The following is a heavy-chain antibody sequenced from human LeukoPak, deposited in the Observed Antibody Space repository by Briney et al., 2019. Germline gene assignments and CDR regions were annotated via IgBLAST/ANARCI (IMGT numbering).Heavy chain of an antibody. D-gene: IGHD6-6*01. CDR1: GFTFSNSA. CDR2: LRQDGSEM. Sequence: PGGSLRLSRVASGFTFSNSAMYCVRDALGKGLGGVAHLRQDGSEMQYVESMKGRFTISRDNDKNSLYLQMNSLRVEGTAVYYCAREFRVISSYWGEGTLVSVSS. CDR3: AREFRVISSY. J-gene: IGHJ4*02. V-gene: IGHV3-7*01.